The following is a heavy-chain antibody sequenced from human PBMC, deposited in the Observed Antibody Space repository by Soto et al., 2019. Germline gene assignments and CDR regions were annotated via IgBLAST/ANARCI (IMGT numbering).Heavy chain of an antibody. CDR1: GFTFSGHG. V-gene: IGHV3-33*01. D-gene: IGHD4-17*01. J-gene: IGHJ4*02. CDR2: VWHDGSKE. Sequence: QVQLVESGGGVVQPGRSLRLSCAASGFTFSGHGMHWVRQAPGKGLEWVAVVWHDGSKEYYADSVKGRFTISRDNSKNTLYLQMNSLRAEDTAVYYCARGRGGDYGGNAGYYDYWGQGTLVTVSS. CDR3: ARGRGGDYGGNAGYYDY.